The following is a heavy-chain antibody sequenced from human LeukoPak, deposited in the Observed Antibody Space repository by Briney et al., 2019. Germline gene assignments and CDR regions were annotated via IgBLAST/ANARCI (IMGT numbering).Heavy chain of an antibody. D-gene: IGHD1-26*01. CDR3: ARARGGSYLDAFDI. J-gene: IGHJ3*02. CDR1: RFTFSTYW. V-gene: IGHV3-21*01. Sequence: GGSLRLSCAASRFTFSTYWMHWVRQAPGKGLEWVSSISSSSSYIYYADSVKGRFTISRDNAKNSLYLQMNSLRAEDTAVYYCARARGGSYLDAFDIWGQGTMVTVSS. CDR2: ISSSSSYI.